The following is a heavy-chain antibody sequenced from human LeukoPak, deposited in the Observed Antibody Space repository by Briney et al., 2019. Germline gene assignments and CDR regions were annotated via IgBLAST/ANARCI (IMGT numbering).Heavy chain of an antibody. CDR1: GGTFSSYA. J-gene: IGHJ1*01. V-gene: IGHV1-69*13. CDR3: ARAAMGSGYSSGWSTTGYFQH. D-gene: IGHD6-19*01. Sequence: SEKVSCKASGGTFSSYAISWVRQAPGQGLEWMGGIIPIFGTANYAQKFQGRVTITADESTSTAYMELSSLRSEDTAVYYCARAAMGSGYSSGWSTTGYFQHWGQGTLVTVSS. CDR2: IIPIFGTA.